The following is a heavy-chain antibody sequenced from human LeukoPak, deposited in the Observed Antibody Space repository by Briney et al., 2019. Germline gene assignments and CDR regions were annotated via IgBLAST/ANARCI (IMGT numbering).Heavy chain of an antibody. D-gene: IGHD6-6*01. V-gene: IGHV4-34*01. J-gene: IGHJ4*02. CDR1: GGSFSGHY. CDR3: AREYSTSSTSLDY. Sequence: SETLSLTCGVYGGSFSGHYWSWIRQPPGKGLEWIGEISHSGSTNYNPSLKSRVTISLATSKNQFSLRLSSVTAADTAVYYCAREYSTSSTSLDYWGQGILVTVSS. CDR2: ISHSGST.